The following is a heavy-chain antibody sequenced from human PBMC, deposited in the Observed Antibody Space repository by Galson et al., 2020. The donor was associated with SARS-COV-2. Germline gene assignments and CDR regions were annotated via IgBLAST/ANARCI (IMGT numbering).Heavy chain of an antibody. CDR2: VYPGDSDT. CDR3: AVDRAMVMGGLHV. J-gene: IGHJ3*01. CDR1: GYTFTDYW. D-gene: IGHD5-18*01. Sequence: GATLQISSKGFGYTFTDYWLGWVRQMPGKGLEWMGIVYPGDSDTRYSPSFQGQVTISADKSVNTTYLQWNSLRASDTATYYCAVDRAMVMGGLHVWGQGTMV. V-gene: IGHV5-51*01.